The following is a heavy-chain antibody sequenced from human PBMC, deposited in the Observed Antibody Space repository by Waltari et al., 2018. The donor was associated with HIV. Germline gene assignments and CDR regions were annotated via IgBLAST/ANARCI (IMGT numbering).Heavy chain of an antibody. CDR3: AKDITPFINGSYEGGLDY. CDR2: ISWNSGSI. CDR1: GFTFADYA. J-gene: IGHJ4*02. D-gene: IGHD1-26*01. Sequence: EVQLVESGGGLVQPGRSLRLSCAASGFTFADYAIHWFRQAPGKGLEWVSGISWNSGSIGYADSVKGRFTISRDNAKNSLYLQMNSLRAEDTALYYCAKDITPFINGSYEGGLDYWGQGTLVTVSS. V-gene: IGHV3-9*01.